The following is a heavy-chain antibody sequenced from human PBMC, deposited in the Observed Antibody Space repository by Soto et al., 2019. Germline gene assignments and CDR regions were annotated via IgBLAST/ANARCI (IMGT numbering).Heavy chain of an antibody. CDR1: GFTFSTYV. CDR3: ARDLDRGPGYYYDSSGYYSSPEYFQH. CDR2: ISASGSNT. J-gene: IGHJ1*01. V-gene: IGHV3-23*01. Sequence: GGSLRLSCAASGFTFSTYVMTWVRQAPGKGLEWVSGISASGSNTYYADSVMGRFTISRDNSKNTLHLQMDSLGVDDTAVYYCARDLDRGPGYYYDSSGYYSSPEYFQHWGQGTLVTVSS. D-gene: IGHD3-22*01.